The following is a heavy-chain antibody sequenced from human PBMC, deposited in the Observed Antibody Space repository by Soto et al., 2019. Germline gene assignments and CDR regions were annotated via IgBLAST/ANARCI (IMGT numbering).Heavy chain of an antibody. CDR2: IYSGGYT. CDR3: ARDPSPYTSGWYGIDF. V-gene: IGHV3-53*05. CDR1: GFTVSNNY. D-gene: IGHD6-19*01. Sequence: GGSLRLSCAVSGFTVSNNYMSWVRQAPGKGLEGVSVIYSGGYTAYRDSVKGRFTISRDNSKNTLFLQMSSLTADDSAVYYCARDPSPYTSGWYGIDFWGLGTLVTVSS. J-gene: IGHJ4*01.